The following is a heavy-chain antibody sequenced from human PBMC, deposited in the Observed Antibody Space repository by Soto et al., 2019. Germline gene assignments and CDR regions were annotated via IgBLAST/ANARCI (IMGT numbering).Heavy chain of an antibody. Sequence: QVQLVQSGAEVKKPGSSVKVSCKASGGTFSSYTISWVRQAPGQGLEWMGRIIPILGIANYAQKFQGRVTITADKSTRTAYMELSSLRSEDTAVYYCARGGEGYCSGGSCYGRYYYYYMDVWGKGTTVTVSS. CDR3: ARGGEGYCSGGSCYGRYYYYYMDV. CDR2: IIPILGIA. V-gene: IGHV1-69*02. CDR1: GGTFSSYT. D-gene: IGHD2-15*01. J-gene: IGHJ6*03.